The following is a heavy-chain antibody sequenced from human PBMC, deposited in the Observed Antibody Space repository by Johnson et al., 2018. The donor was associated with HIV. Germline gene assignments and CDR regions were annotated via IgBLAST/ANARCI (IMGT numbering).Heavy chain of an antibody. CDR3: ARDLPLIHTVTSHRGAFDI. CDR1: GFTVSSNY. CDR2: IGTAGDT. J-gene: IGHJ3*02. D-gene: IGHD4-11*01. Sequence: VQLVESGGGLVQPGGSLRLSCAASGFTVSSNYMSCVRQAPGKGLEWVSIIGTAGDTYYPGSVTCRFTISRDNVKNSLYLQMNSLRAEDTAVYFCARDLPLIHTVTSHRGAFDIWGQGTMVTVSS. V-gene: IGHV3-53*01.